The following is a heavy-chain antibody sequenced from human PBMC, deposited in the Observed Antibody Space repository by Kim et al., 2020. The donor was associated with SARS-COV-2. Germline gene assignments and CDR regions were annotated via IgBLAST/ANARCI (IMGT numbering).Heavy chain of an antibody. CDR2: ISGSGGST. Sequence: GGSLRLSCAASGFTFSSYAMSWVRQAPGKGLEWVSAISGSGGSTYYADSVKGRFTISRDNSKNTLYLQMNSLRAEDTAVYYCAKCWPKYYDFWSGTHGPQFDYWGQGTLVTVSS. CDR3: AKCWPKYYDFWSGTHGPQFDY. CDR1: GFTFSSYA. V-gene: IGHV3-23*01. J-gene: IGHJ4*02. D-gene: IGHD3-3*01.